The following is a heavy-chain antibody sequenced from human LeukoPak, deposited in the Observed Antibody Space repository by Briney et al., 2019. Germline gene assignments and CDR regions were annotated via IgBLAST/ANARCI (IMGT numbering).Heavy chain of an antibody. CDR2: IYYSGST. J-gene: IGHJ3*02. CDR1: GGSISSDY. D-gene: IGHD3-10*01. Sequence: SETLSLTCTVSGGSISSDYWSWIRQPPGKGREWSGYIYYSGSTNYNPSLKRRVTISVDTSKNHFSMKLRSVTAAETDVYYCESSNYYGSGSYYKGAFDIWGQGTMVTVSS. V-gene: IGHV4-59*01. CDR3: ESSNYYGSGSYYKGAFDI.